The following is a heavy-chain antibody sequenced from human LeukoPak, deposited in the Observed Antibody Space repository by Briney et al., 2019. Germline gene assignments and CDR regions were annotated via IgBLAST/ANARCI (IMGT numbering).Heavy chain of an antibody. Sequence: SETLSLTCTVSGGSISRYYWSWIRQPPGKGLEWIGNIYYSGSTNYNPSLKSRVTISVDTSKNQFSLKLSSVTAADTAVYYCTRVMSGSGSYPNYFDYWGQGTLVTVSS. CDR3: TRVMSGSGSYPNYFDY. CDR1: GGSISRYY. D-gene: IGHD3-10*01. V-gene: IGHV4-59*01. J-gene: IGHJ4*02. CDR2: IYYSGST.